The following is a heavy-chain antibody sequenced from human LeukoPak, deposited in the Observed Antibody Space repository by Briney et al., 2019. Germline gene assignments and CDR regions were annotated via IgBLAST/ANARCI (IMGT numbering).Heavy chain of an antibody. CDR1: GGSISGYH. Sequence: PSETLSLTCTVSGGSISGYHWSWIRQPPGKGLEWVGHIYYTGSTTYNPSLKSRVTISLDTSKNLFSLKLSSVTAADTAVYYCARWWSCGSDSYFLDYWGQGTLVTVSS. J-gene: IGHJ4*02. V-gene: IGHV4-59*01. CDR2: IYYTGST. CDR3: ARWWSCGSDSYFLDY. D-gene: IGHD2-21*02.